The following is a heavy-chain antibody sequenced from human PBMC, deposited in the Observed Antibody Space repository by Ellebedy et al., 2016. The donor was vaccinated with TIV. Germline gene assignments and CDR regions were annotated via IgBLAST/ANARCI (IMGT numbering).Heavy chain of an antibody. Sequence: GESLKISXAASGFTFSSYSMNWVRQAPGKGPEWVSTTGGPGTDTYYADSVRGRFTISRDNSKSTLYLQMNSLRDEDTALYYCAKDFISRNGIFDAFDVWGQGTMVTVSS. J-gene: IGHJ3*01. CDR1: GFTFSSYS. D-gene: IGHD2-21*01. CDR3: AKDFISRNGIFDAFDV. CDR2: TGGPGTDT. V-gene: IGHV3-23*01.